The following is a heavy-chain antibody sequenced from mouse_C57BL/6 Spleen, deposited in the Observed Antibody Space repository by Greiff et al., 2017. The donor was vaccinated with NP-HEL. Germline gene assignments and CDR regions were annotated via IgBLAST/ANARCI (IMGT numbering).Heavy chain of an antibody. CDR1: GYAFSSSW. CDR2: IYPGDGDT. D-gene: IGHD4-1*01. V-gene: IGHV1-82*01. CDR3: SSPTGTDDYAMDY. J-gene: IGHJ4*01. Sequence: QVQLQQSGPELVKPGASVKLSCKASGYAFSSSWMNWVKQRPGQGLEWIGRIYPGDGDTNYNGKFKGKAKLTADKSYSTAYMQLSSLTSEDSSVYFCSSPTGTDDYAMDYWGQGASVTVSS.